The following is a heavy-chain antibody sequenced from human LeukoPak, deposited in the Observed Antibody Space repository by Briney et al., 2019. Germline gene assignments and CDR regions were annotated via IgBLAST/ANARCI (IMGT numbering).Heavy chain of an antibody. J-gene: IGHJ4*02. V-gene: IGHV1-2*02. CDR3: ARDGSLAY. Sequence: ASVKVSCKASGYTFTGYYIHWVRQAPGQGLGWMGWINSNSGATNYAQKFQGRVTMTRDTSISTAYMELTRLASDDTAVYYCARDGSLAYWGQGTLVTVSS. CDR1: GYTFTGYY. D-gene: IGHD5-12*01. CDR2: INSNSGAT.